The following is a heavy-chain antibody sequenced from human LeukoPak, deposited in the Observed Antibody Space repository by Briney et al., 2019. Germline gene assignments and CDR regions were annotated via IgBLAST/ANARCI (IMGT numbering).Heavy chain of an antibody. CDR2: ISSSGSTI. CDR1: GFTFSDYY. CDR3: ARPLGYCSSTSCSPSSYYYYMDV. Sequence: PGGSLRLSCAASGFTFSDYYMSWIRQAPGKGLKWVSYISSSGSTIYYADSVKGRFTISRDNAKNSLYLQMNSLRAEDTAVYHCARPLGYCSSTSCSPSSYYYYMDVWGKGTTVTVSS. D-gene: IGHD2-2*01. J-gene: IGHJ6*03. V-gene: IGHV3-11*04.